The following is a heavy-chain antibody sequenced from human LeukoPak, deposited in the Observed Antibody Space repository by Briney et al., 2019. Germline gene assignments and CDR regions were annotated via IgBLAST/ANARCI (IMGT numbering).Heavy chain of an antibody. CDR2: ISAYNGNT. Sequence: ASVKVSCKASGYTFTSHGISWVRQAPGQGLEWMGWISAYNGNTNYAQKLQGRVTMTTDTSTSTAYMELRSLRSDDTAVYYCARSGTAAAGNYYYYGMDVWGQRTTVTVSS. CDR3: ARSGTAAAGNYYYYGMDV. D-gene: IGHD6-13*01. V-gene: IGHV1-18*01. CDR1: GYTFTSHG. J-gene: IGHJ6*02.